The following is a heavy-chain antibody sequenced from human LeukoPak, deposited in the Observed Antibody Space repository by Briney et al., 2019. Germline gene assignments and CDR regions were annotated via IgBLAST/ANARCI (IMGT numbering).Heavy chain of an antibody. CDR1: GFTFSGSG. CDR2: ISYDVGKK. CDR3: AKDDYYDTSGYRD. V-gene: IGHV3-30*18. J-gene: IGHJ4*02. Sequence: GGSLRLSCAASGFTFSGSGMHWVRQAPGKGLEWVAVISYDVGKKYYADSVKGRFTISRDNSKNTLYLQMNSLRAEDTAVYYCAKDDYYDTSGYRDWGQGTLVTVSS. D-gene: IGHD3-22*01.